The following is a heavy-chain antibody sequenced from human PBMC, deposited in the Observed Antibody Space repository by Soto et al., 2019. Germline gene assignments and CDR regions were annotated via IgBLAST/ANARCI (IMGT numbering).Heavy chain of an antibody. V-gene: IGHV3-23*01. CDR2: MSGSGGST. CDR3: AKDHSMIVVDSNAFDI. CDR1: GFTFSSYA. Sequence: EVQLLESGGGLVQPGGSLRLSCAASGFTFSSYAMSWVRQAPGKWLEWVSAMSGSGGSTYYAYSVKGRFTISRDNSKNTLYLQINNQRAEDKAVYYCAKDHSMIVVDSNAFDIWGQGTMVTVSS. D-gene: IGHD3-22*01. J-gene: IGHJ3*02.